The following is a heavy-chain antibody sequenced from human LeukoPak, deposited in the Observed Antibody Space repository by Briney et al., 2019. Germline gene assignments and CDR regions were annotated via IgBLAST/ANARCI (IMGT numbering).Heavy chain of an antibody. Sequence: ASVKVSCKASGGTFSSYAISWVRQAPGQGLEWMGGIIPIFGTANYAQKFQGRVTITADESTSTAYMELSSLRSEDTAVYYCARVAYCGGDCYSALAYWGQGTLVTVSS. CDR3: ARVAYCGGDCYSALAY. V-gene: IGHV1-69*13. D-gene: IGHD2-21*02. J-gene: IGHJ4*02. CDR2: IIPIFGTA. CDR1: GGTFSSYA.